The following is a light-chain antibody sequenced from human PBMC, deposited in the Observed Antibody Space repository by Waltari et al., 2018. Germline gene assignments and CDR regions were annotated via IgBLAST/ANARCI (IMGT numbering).Light chain of an antibody. V-gene: IGKV3-20*01. CDR2: GAS. CDR1: QSVGRS. CDR3: QHYVRLPVT. J-gene: IGKJ1*01. Sequence: EIVLTQSPGTLSLSPGERATLSCRASQSVGRSLAWYQQKPGQAPRLLIYGASIRATGIPDMFSGGVSGTDFSLTISRLEPEDFAAYHCQHYVRLPVTFGQGTKVEIK.